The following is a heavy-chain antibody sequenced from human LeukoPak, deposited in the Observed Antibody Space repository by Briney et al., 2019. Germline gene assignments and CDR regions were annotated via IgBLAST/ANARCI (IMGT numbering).Heavy chain of an antibody. Sequence: SGGSLRLSCAASGFTFSTYWMHWVRQAPGEGLVWVSRSNIDGRTTSYADSVKGRFTISRDNAKNMLYLQMNSLRAEDTAVYYCARIEDRGAAFDSWGQRTLVTVSS. J-gene: IGHJ4*02. CDR3: ARIEDRGAAFDS. CDR2: SNIDGRTT. V-gene: IGHV3-74*01. D-gene: IGHD3-22*01. CDR1: GFTFSTYW.